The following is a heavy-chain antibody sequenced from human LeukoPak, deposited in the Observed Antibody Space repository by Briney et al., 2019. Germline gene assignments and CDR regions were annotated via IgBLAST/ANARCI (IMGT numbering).Heavy chain of an antibody. CDR1: GYTLTELS. D-gene: IGHD1-7*01. CDR2: FDPEDGET. V-gene: IGHV1-24*01. J-gene: IGHJ4*02. CDR3: ATDASWNYGGFGYYFDY. Sequence: ASVKVSCKVSGYTLTELSMHWVRQAPGKGLEWMGGFDPEDGETIYAQKFQGRVTMTEDTSTDTAYMELSSLRSEDTAVYYCATDASWNYGGFGYYFDYWGQGTLVTVSS.